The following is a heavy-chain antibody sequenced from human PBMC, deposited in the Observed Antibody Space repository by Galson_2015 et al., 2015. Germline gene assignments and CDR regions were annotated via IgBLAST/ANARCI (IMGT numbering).Heavy chain of an antibody. V-gene: IGHV3-7*03. J-gene: IGHJ4*02. D-gene: IGHD3-3*01. CDR3: ARDLYDFWSVYYTAHY. Sequence: SLRLSCAASGFTFSSYWTSWVRQAPGKGLEWVANIKQDGSVKYYVDSVKGRFTISRDNAKNSLYLQMNSLRAEDTAVYYCARDLYDFWSVYYTAHYWGQGTLVTVSS. CDR1: GFTFSSYW. CDR2: IKQDGSVK.